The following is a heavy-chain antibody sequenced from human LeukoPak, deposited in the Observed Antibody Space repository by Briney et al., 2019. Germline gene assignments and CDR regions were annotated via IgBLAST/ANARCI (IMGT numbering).Heavy chain of an antibody. Sequence: QPGGSLRLSCVASGFTFSGYAMSWVPQAPEKRLERVSAISGSGTDTFYANSVKGRFTISRDNPKNTLYLQMNSLRAEDTAVYYCAKGGGSSCYSPSDYWGQGTLVTVSS. V-gene: IGHV3-23*01. CDR2: ISGSGTDT. CDR1: GFTFSGYA. CDR3: AKGGGSSCYSPSDY. J-gene: IGHJ4*02. D-gene: IGHD2-15*01.